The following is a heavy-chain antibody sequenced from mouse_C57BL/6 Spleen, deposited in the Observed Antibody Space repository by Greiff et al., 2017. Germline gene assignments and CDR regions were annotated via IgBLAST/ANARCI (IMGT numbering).Heavy chain of an antibody. CDR1: GFNIKDYY. CDR3: ARFEGLPDY. CDR2: IDPEDGET. V-gene: IGHV14-2*01. Sequence: EVKLQESGAELVKPGASVKLSCTASGFNIKDYYMHWVKQRTEQGLEWIGRIDPEDGETKYAPNFQGKATITADTSSNTAYLQLSSLTSEDTAVYYCARFEGLPDYWGQGTTLTVSS. J-gene: IGHJ2*01.